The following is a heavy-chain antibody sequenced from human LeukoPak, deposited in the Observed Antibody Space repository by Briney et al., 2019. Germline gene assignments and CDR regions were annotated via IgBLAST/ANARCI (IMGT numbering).Heavy chain of an antibody. CDR2: IYYSGST. Sequence: PSETLSLTCTVSGGSISSYYWSWIRQPPGKGLGWIGYIYYSGSTNYNPSLKSRVTISVDTSKNQFSLKLSSVAAADTAVYYCARHPYDSTFYYGMDVWGQGTTVTVSS. D-gene: IGHD3-22*01. CDR3: ARHPYDSTFYYGMDV. J-gene: IGHJ6*02. CDR1: GGSISSYY. V-gene: IGHV4-59*08.